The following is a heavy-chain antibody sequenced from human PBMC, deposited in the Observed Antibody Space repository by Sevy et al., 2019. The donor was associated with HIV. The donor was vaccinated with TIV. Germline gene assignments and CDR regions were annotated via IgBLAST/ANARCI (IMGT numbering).Heavy chain of an antibody. V-gene: IGHV3-30*18. CDR3: AKDHVIVGPTALDS. CDR1: GFTFSSYG. D-gene: IGHD1-26*01. J-gene: IGHJ4*02. Sequence: GESLKISCAASGFTFSSYGMHWVRQAPGKGLEGVAVTSYDEIYKYYADSVKGRFTISRDNSKNTLYLQMNSLRAEDTAVYYCAKDHVIVGPTALDSWGQGTLVTVSS. CDR2: TSYDEIYK.